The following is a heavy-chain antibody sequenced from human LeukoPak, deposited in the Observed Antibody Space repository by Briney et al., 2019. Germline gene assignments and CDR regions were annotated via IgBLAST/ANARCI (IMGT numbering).Heavy chain of an antibody. CDR3: ATTARHCSDY. D-gene: IGHD6-6*01. CDR2: IFYSGNT. J-gene: IGHJ4*02. V-gene: IGHV4-30-4*08. CDR1: GGSINSGDYY. Sequence: SETLSLTCTVSGGSINSGDYYWSWIRQPPGKGLEWIGYIFYSGNTYYNPSLKSRVIISIDTSKNQFSLRLSSVTAADTAVYYCATTARHCSDYWGQGTLVTVSS.